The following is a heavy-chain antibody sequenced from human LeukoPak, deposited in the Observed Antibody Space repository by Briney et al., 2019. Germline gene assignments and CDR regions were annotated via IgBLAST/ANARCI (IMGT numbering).Heavy chain of an antibody. D-gene: IGHD6-19*01. CDR1: GGSFSGYY. J-gene: IGHJ4*02. CDR3: ARRDSSGCNDY. CDR2: INHSGST. V-gene: IGHV4-34*01. Sequence: SETLSLTCAVYGGSFSGYYWSWIRQPPGKGLEWIGEINHSGSTNYNPSLKSRVTISVDTSKNQFSLKLSSVTAADTAVYYCARRDSSGCNDYWGQGTLVTVSS.